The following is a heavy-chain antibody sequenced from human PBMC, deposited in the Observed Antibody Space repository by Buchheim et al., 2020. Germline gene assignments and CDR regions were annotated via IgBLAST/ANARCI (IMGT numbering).Heavy chain of an antibody. D-gene: IGHD3-10*01. J-gene: IGHJ6*02. Sequence: EVQLLQSEGGLVQPGGSLRLSCVASGFNFPSYGMNWVRQAPGKGLEWVSAISSGGDDTFYADSVKGRFTISRDSSKNTLYLPLNSLRAEDTAVYYCAKFIWAVSDYFYYGMDVWGQGTT. CDR2: ISSGGDDT. CDR1: GFNFPSYG. V-gene: IGHV3-23*01. CDR3: AKFIWAVSDYFYYGMDV.